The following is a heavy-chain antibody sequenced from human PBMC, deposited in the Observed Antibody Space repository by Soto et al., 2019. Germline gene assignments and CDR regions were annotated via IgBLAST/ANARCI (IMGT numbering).Heavy chain of an antibody. D-gene: IGHD3-3*01. Sequence: GGSLRLSCAASGFTFSSYSMNWVRQAPGKGLEWVSSISSSSSYIYYADSVKGRFTISRDNAKNSLYLQMNSLRAEDTAVYYCARIPHYDFWSGYYLGDYYYYYMDVWGKGTTVTVSS. CDR1: GFTFSSYS. CDR3: ARIPHYDFWSGYYLGDYYYYYMDV. CDR2: ISSSSSYI. V-gene: IGHV3-21*01. J-gene: IGHJ6*03.